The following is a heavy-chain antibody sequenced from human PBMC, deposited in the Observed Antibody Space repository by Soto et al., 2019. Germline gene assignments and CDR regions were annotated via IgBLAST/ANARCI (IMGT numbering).Heavy chain of an antibody. CDR1: GFTFSSYW. CDR2: INSDGSNT. CDR3: DANWTPTY. J-gene: IGHJ4*02. Sequence: EVQLVESGGGLVQPGGSLRLSCAASGFTFSSYWMHWVRQAPGKGPVWVSRINSDGSNTNYADSVKGRFTISRDNAENTLYLQMNSLRDDDTAVYYCDANWTPTYWGEGALVTVSS. D-gene: IGHD1-20*01. V-gene: IGHV3-74*01.